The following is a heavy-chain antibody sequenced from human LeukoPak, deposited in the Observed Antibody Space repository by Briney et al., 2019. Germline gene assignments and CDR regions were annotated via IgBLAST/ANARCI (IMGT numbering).Heavy chain of an antibody. J-gene: IGHJ6*02. V-gene: IGHV1-69*13. CDR3: ARGRYSSGWYDWKNYYYYGMDV. CDR2: IIPIFGTA. CDR1: GGTFSSYA. Sequence: SVKVSCKASGGTFSSYAISWVRQAPGQGLEWMGGIIPIFGTANYAQKFQGRVTITADESTSTAYMELSSLRSEDTAVYYCARGRYSSGWYDWKNYYYYGMDVWGQGTTVTVSS. D-gene: IGHD6-19*01.